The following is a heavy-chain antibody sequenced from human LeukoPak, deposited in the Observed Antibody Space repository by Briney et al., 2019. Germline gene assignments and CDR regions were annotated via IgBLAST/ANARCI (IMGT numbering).Heavy chain of an antibody. CDR3: ARYSSSWYRFDY. CDR1: SFTSYW. V-gene: IGHV5-51*01. J-gene: IGHJ4*02. CDR2: IYPGDSDT. D-gene: IGHD6-13*01. Sequence: KDGESLKISCKGYSFTSYWIGWVRQMPGKGLEWMGIIYPGDSDTRYSPSFQGQVTISADKSISTAYLQWSSLKASDTAMYYCARYSSSWYRFDYWGQGTLATVSS.